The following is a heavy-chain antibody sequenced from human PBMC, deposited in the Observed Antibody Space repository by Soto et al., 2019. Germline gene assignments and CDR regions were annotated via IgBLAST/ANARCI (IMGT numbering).Heavy chain of an antibody. J-gene: IGHJ4*02. CDR2: INHSGST. Sequence: PSETLSLTCAVYGGSFSGYSWTWIRQPPGTGLEWIGEINHSGSTNYNPSLKSRVTISVDTSKSQFSLKLTSVTAADTAVYYCARDKITGLFDYWGQGTLVTV. CDR3: ARDKITGLFDY. V-gene: IGHV4-34*01. D-gene: IGHD3-10*01. CDR1: GGSFSGYS.